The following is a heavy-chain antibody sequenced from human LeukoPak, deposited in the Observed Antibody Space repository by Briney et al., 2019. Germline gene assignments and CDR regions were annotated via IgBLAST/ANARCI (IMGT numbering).Heavy chain of an antibody. Sequence: SETLSLTCAVYGGSFSGYYWSWIRQPPGKGLEWIGEINHSGSTNYNPSLKSRVTISVDTSKNQFSLKLSSVTAADTAVYYCARGEYWGFDPWGQGTLVTVSS. D-gene: IGHD6-6*01. J-gene: IGHJ5*02. CDR2: INHSGST. CDR1: GGSFSGYY. CDR3: ARGEYWGFDP. V-gene: IGHV4-34*01.